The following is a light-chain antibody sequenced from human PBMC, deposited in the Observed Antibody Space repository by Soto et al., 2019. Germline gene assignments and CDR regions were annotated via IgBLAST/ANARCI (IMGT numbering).Light chain of an antibody. CDR3: LQDYNYPLT. V-gene: IGKV1-6*01. CDR1: QGIRND. Sequence: IQMTQSTSSLSASVGDIVTITCLASQGIRNDLGWYQQKPGKAPKVLIYAASSLQSGVPSRFSGSGSGTDFTLTISSLQPEDFATYYCLQDYNYPLTFGGGTKVDIK. J-gene: IGKJ4*01. CDR2: AAS.